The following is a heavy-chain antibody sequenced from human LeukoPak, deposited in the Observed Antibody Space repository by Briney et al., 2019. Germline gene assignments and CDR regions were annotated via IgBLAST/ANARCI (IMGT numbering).Heavy chain of an antibody. CDR1: GFTFSTYA. CDR3: TKRRVTTFYFDY. Sequence: GGSLRLSCAASGFTFSTYAMTWVRQAPGKGLEWVSTISDSGGTTYYADSVKGRFTISRDNSKNTLYLQMNSLRAEDTAVYYCTKRRVTTFYFDYWGQGTLVTVSS. CDR2: ISDSGGTT. V-gene: IGHV3-23*01. J-gene: IGHJ4*02. D-gene: IGHD2-21*02.